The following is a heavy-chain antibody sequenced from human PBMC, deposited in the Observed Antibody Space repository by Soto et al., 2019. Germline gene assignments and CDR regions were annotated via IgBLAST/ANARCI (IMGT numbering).Heavy chain of an antibody. V-gene: IGHV1-69*13. CDR1: GGTFSSYA. Sequence: GASVKVSCKASGGTFSSYAISWVRQAPGQGLEWMGGIIPIFGTANYAQKFQGRVTITADESTSTAYMELSSLRSEDTAVYYCARMPHVYGDYQMDYWGQGTLVTVSS. J-gene: IGHJ4*02. CDR3: ARMPHVYGDYQMDY. D-gene: IGHD4-17*01. CDR2: IIPIFGTA.